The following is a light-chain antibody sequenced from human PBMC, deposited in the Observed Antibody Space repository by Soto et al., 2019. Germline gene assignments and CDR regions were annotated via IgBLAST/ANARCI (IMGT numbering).Light chain of an antibody. CDR1: QSISSY. CDR2: AAS. V-gene: IGKV1-9*01. J-gene: IGKJ4*01. Sequence: DIQLTQSPSFLSASVGDRVTITCRASQSISSYLAWYQQKPGKAPKLLIYAASTLQSGVPSRFSGSGSGTEFTLTISSLQPEDFATYYCQQLNSYLTFGGGTKVDIK. CDR3: QQLNSYLT.